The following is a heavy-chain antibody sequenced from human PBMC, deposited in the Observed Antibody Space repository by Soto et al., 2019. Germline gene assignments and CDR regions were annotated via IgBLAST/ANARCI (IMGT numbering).Heavy chain of an antibody. CDR1: GGPIRDSPYD. D-gene: IGHD3-22*01. Sequence: QLLLQESGPGLVKPSETLSLTCSVSGGPIRDSPYDWAWIRQPPGKALQWIGTIFYAGGTFYTPYVKSRVTLAVDTPKNQFSLTLRSGTAADTAVYYCARQASGYYYGWFEPWGQGTLVTVSS. CDR2: IFYAGGT. J-gene: IGHJ5*02. CDR3: ARQASGYYYGWFEP. V-gene: IGHV4-39*01.